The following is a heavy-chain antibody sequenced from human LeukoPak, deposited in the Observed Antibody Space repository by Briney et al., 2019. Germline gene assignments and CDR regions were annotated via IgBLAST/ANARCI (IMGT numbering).Heavy chain of an antibody. V-gene: IGHV1-8*03. CDR3: ARGVVDTASPSGGDAFDI. CDR2: MNPNSGNT. CDR1: GYTFTSYD. Sequence: ASVKVSCKASGYTFTSYDINWVRQATGQGLEWMGWMNPNSGNTGYAQKFQGRVTITRNTSISTAYMELSSLRSEGTAVYYCARGVVDTASPSGGDAFDIWGQGTMVTVSS. D-gene: IGHD5-18*01. J-gene: IGHJ3*02.